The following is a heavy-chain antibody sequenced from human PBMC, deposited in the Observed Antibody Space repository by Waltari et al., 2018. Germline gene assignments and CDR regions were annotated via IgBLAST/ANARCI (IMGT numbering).Heavy chain of an antibody. Sequence: EVHLLESGGDLAQPGGSLRLSCAVSGLTFDMNGMGWVRQAPGKGLEWLSAITKNGDDTFYGDSVRGRFTISRDNSRNTLFLQMDSLRVEDTATYYCVVIPTRLGHPIALDCWGQGTLVIVSS. D-gene: IGHD1-26*01. CDR1: GLTFDMNG. CDR2: ITKNGDDT. CDR3: VVIPTRLGHPIALDC. V-gene: IGHV3-23*01. J-gene: IGHJ4*02.